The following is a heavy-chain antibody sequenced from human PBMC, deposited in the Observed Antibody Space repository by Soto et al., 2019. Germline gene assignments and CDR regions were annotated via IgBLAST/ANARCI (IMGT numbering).Heavy chain of an antibody. Sequence: QVQLVQSGAEVKRPGSSVKVSCKASGDTFSFYSINWVRQAPGLGLEWMGRVNPILSMSNYAQRCQGRVTMNADKATSTAYMELSGLRSEDTAMYYCATSYGSGYRAFDYWGQGALVTVSS. D-gene: IGHD3-10*01. CDR2: VNPILSMS. CDR3: ATSYGSGYRAFDY. V-gene: IGHV1-69*04. J-gene: IGHJ4*02. CDR1: GDTFSFYS.